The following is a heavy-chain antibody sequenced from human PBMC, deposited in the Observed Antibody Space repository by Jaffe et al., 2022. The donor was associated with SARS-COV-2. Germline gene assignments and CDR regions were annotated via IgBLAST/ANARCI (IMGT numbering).Heavy chain of an antibody. J-gene: IGHJ6*02. CDR1: GFTFDDYA. CDR2: ISWNSGSI. D-gene: IGHD3-10*01. V-gene: IGHV3-9*01. CDR3: AKSGFGELSSAGQYYYYGMDV. Sequence: EVQLVESGGGLVQPGRSLRLSCAASGFTFDDYAMHWVRQAPGKGLEWVSGISWNSGSIGYADSVKGRFTISRDNAKNSLYLQMNSLRAEDTALYYCAKSGFGELSSAGQYYYYGMDVWGQGTTVTVSS.